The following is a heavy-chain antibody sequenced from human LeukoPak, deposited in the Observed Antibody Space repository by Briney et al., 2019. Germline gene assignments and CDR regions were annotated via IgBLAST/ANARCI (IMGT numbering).Heavy chain of an antibody. D-gene: IGHD6-13*01. CDR2: ISGSGGST. Sequence: PGGSLRLSCAASGFTFSSYAMSWVRQAPGKGLEWVSAISGSGGSTYYADSVKGRFTISRDNSKNSLYLQMNSLRAEDTAVYYCASNPPGIAAAGILKDYWGQGTLVSVSS. CDR1: GFTFSSYA. CDR3: ASNPPGIAAAGILKDY. V-gene: IGHV3-23*01. J-gene: IGHJ4*02.